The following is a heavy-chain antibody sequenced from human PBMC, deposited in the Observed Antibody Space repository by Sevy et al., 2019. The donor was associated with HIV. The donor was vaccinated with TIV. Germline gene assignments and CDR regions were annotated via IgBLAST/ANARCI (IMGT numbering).Heavy chain of an antibody. CDR2: IYSGGST. CDR3: ARQKWADHAFDI. J-gene: IGHJ3*02. CDR1: GFTVSSNY. Sequence: GGSLRLSCAASGFTVSSNYMSWVRQAPGKGLEWVSVIYSGGSTYYADSVKGRFSISRDNSKNKLYLQMNSLRAEDRAVYYCARQKWADHAFDIWGQGTMVTVSS. D-gene: IGHD1-26*01. V-gene: IGHV3-53*01.